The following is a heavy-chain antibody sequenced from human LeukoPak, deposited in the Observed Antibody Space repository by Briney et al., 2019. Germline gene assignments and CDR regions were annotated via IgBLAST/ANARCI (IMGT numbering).Heavy chain of an antibody. V-gene: IGHV4-59*02. CDR1: GVSVSSFY. CDR2: NHYSGSA. CDR3: ARFELCYDSDVGYYPDAFDF. J-gene: IGHJ3*01. Sequence: SETLSLTCTVSGVSVSSFYWSWIRQSPGKGLEWIGYNHYSGSANYNPSLKSRLTISFDTSKNQVSLTLSSVTASDTAVYYCARFELCYDSDVGYYPDAFDFWGQGTMVTVSS. D-gene: IGHD3-3*01.